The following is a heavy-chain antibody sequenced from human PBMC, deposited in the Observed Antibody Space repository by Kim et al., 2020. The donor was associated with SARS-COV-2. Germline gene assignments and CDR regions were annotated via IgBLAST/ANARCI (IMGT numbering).Heavy chain of an antibody. Sequence: GGSLRLSCAASGFTFSSYGMHWVRQAPGKGLEWVAVIWYDGSNKYYADSVKGRFTISRDNSKNTLYLQMNSLRGEDTAVYYCAKGEYSYGSEDYGMDLWGQGTMVTVSS. D-gene: IGHD3-10*01. CDR3: AKGEYSYGSEDYGMDL. J-gene: IGHJ6*02. CDR1: GFTFSSYG. CDR2: IWYDGSNK. V-gene: IGHV3-33*06.